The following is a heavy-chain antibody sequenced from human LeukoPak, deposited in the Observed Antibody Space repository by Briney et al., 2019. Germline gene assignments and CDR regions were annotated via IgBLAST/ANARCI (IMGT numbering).Heavy chain of an antibody. CDR3: ARDPSGYFNY. CDR2: IYYSGST. CDR1: GFTFSSYA. Sequence: GSLRLSCAGSGFTFSSYAMSWARQAPGKGLEWIGYIYYSGSTNYNPSLKSRVTISVDTSKNQFSLKLSSVTAADTAVYYCARDPSGYFNYWGQGTLATVSS. D-gene: IGHD3-22*01. J-gene: IGHJ4*02. V-gene: IGHV4-59*01.